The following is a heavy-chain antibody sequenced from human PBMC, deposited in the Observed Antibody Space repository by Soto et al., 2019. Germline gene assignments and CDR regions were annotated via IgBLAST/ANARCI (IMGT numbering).Heavy chain of an antibody. Sequence: SETLSLTCAVYGGSFSGYYWSWIRQPPGKGLEWIGEINHSGSTNYNPSLKSRVTISVDTSKNQFSLKLSSVTAADTAVYYCARETSGYGDYWGQGTLVTVSS. D-gene: IGHD3-22*01. V-gene: IGHV4-34*01. J-gene: IGHJ4*02. CDR2: INHSGST. CDR1: GGSFSGYY. CDR3: ARETSGYGDY.